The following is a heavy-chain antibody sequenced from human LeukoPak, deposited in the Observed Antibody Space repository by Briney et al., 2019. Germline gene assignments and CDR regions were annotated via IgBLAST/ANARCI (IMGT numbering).Heavy chain of an antibody. V-gene: IGHV1-46*01. CDR3: ARIRDGYNDAYDI. D-gene: IGHD5-24*01. CDR2: INPSGGKT. J-gene: IGHJ3*02. Sequence: ASVKVSCKASGYTFTNYYIHWVGQAPGQGLEWMGLINPSGGKTNYAQNFQGRVTMTRDTSASTVYMELSSLRSEDTAIYYCARIRDGYNDAYDIWGQGTVVTVPS. CDR1: GYTFTNYY.